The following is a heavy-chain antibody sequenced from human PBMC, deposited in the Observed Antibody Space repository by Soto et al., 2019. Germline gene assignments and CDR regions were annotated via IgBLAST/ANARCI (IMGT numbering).Heavy chain of an antibody. D-gene: IGHD6-19*01. CDR3: AKGPTVQSSGVDAFDI. Sequence: EVQLLESGGGLVQPGGTLRLSCAASFTFSSYAMSWVRQAPGRGLEWLSGISGSGASIFYADSVRGRFTISRDNSENTLYLQMNTLRAEDTAVYYCAKGPTVQSSGVDAFDIWGQGTMVTVS. J-gene: IGHJ3*02. V-gene: IGHV3-23*01. CDR1: FTFSSYA. CDR2: ISGSGASI.